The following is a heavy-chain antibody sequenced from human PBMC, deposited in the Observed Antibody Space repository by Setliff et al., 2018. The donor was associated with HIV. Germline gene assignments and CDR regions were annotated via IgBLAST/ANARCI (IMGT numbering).Heavy chain of an antibody. D-gene: IGHD3-10*01. J-gene: IGHJ4*02. CDR3: ARVRGGTSRGFLDF. V-gene: IGHV4-4*08. Sequence: TSETLSLTCTVSGASISTYYWSWIRQPPGKGLEWIGYTHISGITNYDPSLKRRLTISVDTSKTQFSLKLNSVTAADTAVYYCARVRGGTSRGFLDFWGQGTLVTVSS. CDR1: GASISTYY. CDR2: THISGIT.